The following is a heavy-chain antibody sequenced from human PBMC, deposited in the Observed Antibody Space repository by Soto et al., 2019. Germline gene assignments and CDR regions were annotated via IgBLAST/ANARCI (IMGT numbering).Heavy chain of an antibody. V-gene: IGHV3-15*01. CDR2: IKSKTDGGTT. CDR3: TTDGPYIYCSSTSCYDNWFDP. D-gene: IGHD2-2*01. J-gene: IGHJ5*02. CDR1: GFTFSNAW. Sequence: SGGSLRLSCAASGFTFSNAWMSWVRQAPGKGLEWVGRIKSKTDGGTTDYAAPVKGRFTISRDDSKNTLYLQMNSLKTEDTAVYYCTTDGPYIYCSSTSCYDNWFDPWGQGT.